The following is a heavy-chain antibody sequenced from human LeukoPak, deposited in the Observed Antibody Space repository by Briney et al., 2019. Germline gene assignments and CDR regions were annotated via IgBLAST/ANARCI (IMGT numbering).Heavy chain of an antibody. CDR3: ARHSSSWYPDY. Sequence: SETLSLTCTVSGGSIRSYYWSWIRQPPGKELEWIGYIHYTRSTNYNPSLKSRVTISVDTSKNQFSLQLSSVTATDTAVYFCARHSSSWYPDYWGQGTLVTVSS. V-gene: IGHV4-59*08. J-gene: IGHJ4*02. CDR2: IHYTRST. CDR1: GGSIRSYY. D-gene: IGHD6-13*01.